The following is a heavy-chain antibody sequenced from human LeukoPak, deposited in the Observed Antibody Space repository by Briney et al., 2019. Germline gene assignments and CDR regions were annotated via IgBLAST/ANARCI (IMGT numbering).Heavy chain of an antibody. Sequence: PGGSLRLSCAASGFTFSSYAMHWVRQAPGKGLEWVAVISYDGSNKYYADSVKGRFTISRDNSKNTLYLQMNSLRAEDTAVYYCARDRAPSYGLDYWGQGTLVTVSS. CDR2: ISYDGSNK. D-gene: IGHD5-18*01. J-gene: IGHJ4*02. CDR3: ARDRAPSYGLDY. V-gene: IGHV3-30*04. CDR1: GFTFSSYA.